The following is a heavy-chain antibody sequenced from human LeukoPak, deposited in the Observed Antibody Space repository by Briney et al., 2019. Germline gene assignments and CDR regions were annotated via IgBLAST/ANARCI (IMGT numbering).Heavy chain of an antibody. Sequence: PSETLSLTCAVYGGSFSGYYWTWIRQSPGKGLEWIGEINPSGSTYYNPSLKSRLTKSRDTSKNQFSLRLSSVTAADTAVYYCARGRQEISMILVVMTGVSYYLDVWGIGTTVTVS. CDR2: INPSGST. V-gene: IGHV4-34*01. CDR3: ARGRQEISMILVVMTGVSYYLDV. CDR1: GGSFSGYY. D-gene: IGHD3-22*01. J-gene: IGHJ6*03.